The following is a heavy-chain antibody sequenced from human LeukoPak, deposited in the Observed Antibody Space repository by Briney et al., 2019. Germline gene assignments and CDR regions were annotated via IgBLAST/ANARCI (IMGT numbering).Heavy chain of an antibody. CDR1: GFTFSSYW. J-gene: IGHJ3*02. CDR2: IKQDGSEK. D-gene: IGHD3-22*01. V-gene: IGHV3-7*04. CDR3: ARDRGYYDSSGYSDAFDI. Sequence: GGSLRLSCAASGFTFSSYWMSWVRQAPGKGLEWVANIKQDGSEKYYVGSVKGRFTISRDNAKNSLYLQMNSLRAEDTAVYYCARDRGYYDSSGYSDAFDIWGQGTMVTVSS.